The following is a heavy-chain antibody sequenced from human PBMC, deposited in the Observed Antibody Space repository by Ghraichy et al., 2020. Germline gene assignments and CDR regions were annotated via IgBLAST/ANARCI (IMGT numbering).Heavy chain of an antibody. D-gene: IGHD3-22*01. CDR2: IYYSGST. Sequence: SETLSLTCTVSGGSISSYYWSWIRQPPGKGLEWIGYIYYSGSTNYNPSLKSRVTISVDTSKNQFSLKLSSVTAADTAVYYCARHYYDVDAFDIWGQGTMVTVSS. CDR3: ARHYYDVDAFDI. CDR1: GGSISSYY. V-gene: IGHV4-59*08. J-gene: IGHJ3*02.